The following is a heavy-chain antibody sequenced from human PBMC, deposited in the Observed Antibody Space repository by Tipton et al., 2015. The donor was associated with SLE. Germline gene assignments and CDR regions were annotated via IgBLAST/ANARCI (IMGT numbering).Heavy chain of an antibody. Sequence: SLRLSCAASGFTFSSYSMNWVRQAPGKGLEWVSYISSSSSTIYYADSVKGRFTISRDNAKNSLYLQMNSLRAEDTALYYCAKGLIYYGSGSYYYFDYWGQGTLVTVSS. CDR2: ISSSSSTI. CDR3: AKGLIYYGSGSYYYFDY. CDR1: GFTFSSYS. V-gene: IGHV3-48*04. D-gene: IGHD3-10*01. J-gene: IGHJ4*02.